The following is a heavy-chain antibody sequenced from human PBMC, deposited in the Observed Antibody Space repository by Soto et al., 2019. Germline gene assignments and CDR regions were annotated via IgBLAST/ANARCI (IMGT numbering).Heavy chain of an antibody. CDR3: ARDPGYCSSTTCSPEAFDI. CDR1: GFTFSSYG. J-gene: IGHJ3*02. Sequence: GGSLRLSCAASGFTFSSYGMHWVRQAPGKGLEWVAVIWYDGSNKYYADSVKGRFTISRDNSKNTLYLQMNSLRAEDTAVYYCARDPGYCSSTTCSPEAFDIWRHGPMVTVS. CDR2: IWYDGSNK. D-gene: IGHD2-2*01. V-gene: IGHV3-33*01.